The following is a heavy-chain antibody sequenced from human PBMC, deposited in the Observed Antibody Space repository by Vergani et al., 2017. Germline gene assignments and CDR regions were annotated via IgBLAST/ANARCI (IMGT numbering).Heavy chain of an antibody. CDR3: ARDVRSYDSSGYYLTYNWFDP. CDR2: IYYSGST. V-gene: IGHV4-59*01. J-gene: IGHJ5*02. D-gene: IGHD3-22*01. CDR1: GGSISSYY. Sequence: QVQLQESGPGLVKPSETLSLTCTVSGGSISSYYWSWIRQPPGKGLEWIGYIYYSGSTNYNPSLKSRVTISVDTSKNQFSLKLSSVTAAVTAVYYCARDVRSYDSSGYYLTYNWFDPWGQGTLVTVSS.